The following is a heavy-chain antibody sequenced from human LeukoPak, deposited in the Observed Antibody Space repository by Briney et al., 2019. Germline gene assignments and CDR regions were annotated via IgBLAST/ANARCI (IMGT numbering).Heavy chain of an antibody. D-gene: IGHD3-10*01. CDR1: GGSFSGYY. J-gene: IGHJ5*02. V-gene: IGHV4-34*01. CDR3: ARDGSGSYYNGWFDP. Sequence: SETLSLTCAVYGGSFSGYYWSWIRQPPAKGLEWIGEINHSGSTNYNTSLKSRVTMSVDTFKNQLSLKLSSVTAADTAVYYCARDGSGSYYNGWFDPWGQGTLVTVSS. CDR2: INHSGST.